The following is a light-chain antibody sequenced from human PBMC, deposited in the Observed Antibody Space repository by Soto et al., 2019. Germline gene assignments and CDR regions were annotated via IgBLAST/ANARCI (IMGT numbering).Light chain of an antibody. CDR1: QSVSRSY. Sequence: EIVLTQSPGTLSLSPGARATLSCRASQSVSRSYLAWYQQKPGQAPRLLIYGASSRATGIPDRFSGSGSGTDFTLTISRLEPEDFAVYYCQQYGSSPLYTFGQGTKLEIK. V-gene: IGKV3-20*01. J-gene: IGKJ2*01. CDR2: GAS. CDR3: QQYGSSPLYT.